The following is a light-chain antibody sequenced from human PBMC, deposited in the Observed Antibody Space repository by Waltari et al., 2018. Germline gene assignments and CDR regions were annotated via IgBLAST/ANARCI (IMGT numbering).Light chain of an antibody. Sequence: QSALTQPPSASGSPGQSVTISCTGTSGDIGTYDHVSWYQQHPGKAPKVIVYAVTNRPSWVPDRFSGSKSGDTAFLTVSGLQAEDEADYYCSSYAGNYIYVFGTGTEVTVL. J-gene: IGLJ1*01. V-gene: IGLV2-8*01. CDR2: AVT. CDR3: SSYAGNYIYV. CDR1: SGDIGTYDH.